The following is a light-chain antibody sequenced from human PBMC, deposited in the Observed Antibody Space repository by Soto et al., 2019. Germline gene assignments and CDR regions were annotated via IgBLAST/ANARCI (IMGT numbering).Light chain of an antibody. J-gene: IGKJ1*01. Sequence: EFVLTQSPGTLSLSPGERATLSCRASQSVSSSNLAWYQQKPGQAPRLLTYGASTRATGIPARFSGSGSGTEFALTINSRQPEDFAVYDCQQYYNWPRTFGQGTKVDIK. CDR3: QQYYNWPRT. V-gene: IGKV3-15*01. CDR2: GAS. CDR1: QSVSSSN.